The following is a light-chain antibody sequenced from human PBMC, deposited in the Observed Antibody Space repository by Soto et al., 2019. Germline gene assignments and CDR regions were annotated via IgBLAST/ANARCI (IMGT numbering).Light chain of an antibody. J-gene: IGLJ2*01. CDR3: AAWDDSLNGAYVV. CDR2: SNN. V-gene: IGLV1-44*01. Sequence: QSVLTQPPSASGTPGQRVTISCSGSSSNIGSNTVNWYQQLPGTAPKLLIYSNNHRPSGVPDRFSGSKSGTSASLAISGLQSEDEADYYCAAWDDSLNGAYVVFGGGTKLTVL. CDR1: SSNIGSNT.